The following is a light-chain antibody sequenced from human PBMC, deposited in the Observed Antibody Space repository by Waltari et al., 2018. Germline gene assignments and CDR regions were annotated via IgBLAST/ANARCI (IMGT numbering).Light chain of an antibody. CDR3: MQGTHWPLT. J-gene: IGKJ4*01. Sequence: DVVLTQSPLSLPVTLGQPASISCTSSQTLVHSDGNTYLAWFHQGPCQSPRRLIYKVSNRESGVPDRFSASGSGTDFTLKISRVEAEDVGVYYCMQGTHWPLTFGGGTKVEMK. CDR2: KVS. V-gene: IGKV2-30*02. CDR1: QTLVHSDGNTY.